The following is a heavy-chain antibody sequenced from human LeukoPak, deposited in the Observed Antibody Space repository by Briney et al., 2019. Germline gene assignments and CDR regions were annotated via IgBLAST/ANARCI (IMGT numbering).Heavy chain of an antibody. CDR3: IRGGVDQIYDI. D-gene: IGHD2-15*01. J-gene: IGHJ3*02. Sequence: GGSLRLSCAASGFTFSSYGMHWVRQAPGKGLEWVAFIRYDGSNKYYADSVKGRFTISRDNAKNSVYLQMNSLKTEDTAVYYCIRGGVDQIYDIWGQGTMVTVSS. CDR2: IRYDGSNK. V-gene: IGHV3-30*02. CDR1: GFTFSSYG.